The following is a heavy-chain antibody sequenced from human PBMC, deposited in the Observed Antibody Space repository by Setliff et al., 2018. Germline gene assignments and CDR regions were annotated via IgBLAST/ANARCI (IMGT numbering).Heavy chain of an antibody. Sequence: ASVKVSCKAFGYTFAKYGTSWVRQAPGQGLEWMGWISGYNGYTVYAQQLQGRVTLTTDTSTGTAYMEVRSLRSGDTAQYYCVRDRAAIVVGPPTAAFDIWGQGTMVTVSS. D-gene: IGHD2-2*01. CDR1: GYTFAKYG. J-gene: IGHJ3*02. CDR2: ISGYNGYT. CDR3: VRDRAAIVVGPPTAAFDI. V-gene: IGHV1-18*01.